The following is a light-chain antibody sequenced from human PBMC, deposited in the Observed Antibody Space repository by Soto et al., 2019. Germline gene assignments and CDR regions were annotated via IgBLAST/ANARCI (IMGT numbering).Light chain of an antibody. J-gene: IGLJ1*01. CDR2: EGS. Sequence: QSVLTQPASVSGSPGQSITISCTGTSSDVGSYSLVSWYQQHPGKAPKLMIYEGSKRPSGVSNRFSGSKSGNTASLTISGLQAEDEADYYCCSYAGSPYVFGTGTKLTVL. CDR1: SSDVGSYSL. V-gene: IGLV2-23*01. CDR3: CSYAGSPYV.